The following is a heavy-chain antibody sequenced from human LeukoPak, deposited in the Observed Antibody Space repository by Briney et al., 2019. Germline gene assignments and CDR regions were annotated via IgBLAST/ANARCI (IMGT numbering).Heavy chain of an antibody. V-gene: IGHV3-23*01. CDR1: GWTLRSYA. J-gene: IGHJ4*02. CDR3: AKGDILTGYPY. D-gene: IGHD3-9*01. CDR2: ISGCGCST. Sequence: GGSVRLSRVASGWTLRSYALSWVRQAAGKGLAGVSAISGCGCSTYYADSVKGRFTISRDNSNNTLYLQMTSLRAEDTAVYYCAKGDILTGYPYWGQGTLVTVSS.